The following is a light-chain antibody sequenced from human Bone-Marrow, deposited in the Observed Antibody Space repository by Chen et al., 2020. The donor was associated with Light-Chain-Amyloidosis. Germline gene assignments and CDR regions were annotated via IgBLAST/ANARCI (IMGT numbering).Light chain of an antibody. V-gene: IGLV3-21*02. CDR1: NIGSTS. J-gene: IGLJ3*02. Sequence: SYVLTQPSSVSVAPGQTATIACGGNNIGSTSVHWYQQTPGQAPLLVVYDDSDRPSGIPERLSGANSGNTATLDSSRVEAGDEAAYCCQVWDRSSDRPVFGGGTKLTVL. CDR3: QVWDRSSDRPV. CDR2: DDS.